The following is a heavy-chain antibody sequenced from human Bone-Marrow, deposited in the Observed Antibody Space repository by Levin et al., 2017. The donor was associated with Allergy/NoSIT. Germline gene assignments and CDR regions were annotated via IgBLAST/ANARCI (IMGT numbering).Heavy chain of an antibody. Sequence: ASVKVSCKASGYTFTGHYIHWVRQAPGQGLEWLGWVNPKRGDAKYAEKFQGRVTMTRDASISAAYLELSGLTSADPAIYYCARDPGRPGYYWYFDLWGRGTLVTVSS. CDR3: ARDPGRPGYYWYFDL. CDR1: GYTFTGHY. CDR2: VNPKRGDA. J-gene: IGHJ2*01. D-gene: IGHD3-10*01. V-gene: IGHV1-2*02.